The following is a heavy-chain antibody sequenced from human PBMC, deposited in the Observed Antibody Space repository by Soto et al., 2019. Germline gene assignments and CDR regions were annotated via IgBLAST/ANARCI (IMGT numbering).Heavy chain of an antibody. V-gene: IGHV3-53*01. D-gene: IGHD3-22*01. J-gene: IGHJ3*02. Sequence: PGGSLSLSCAASGFTVNSKYMSWVRQAPGKGLEWVSVIYSSGSTYYADSVKDRFTISRDNSKNTLYLQMNSLRAEDTAVYYCAKVALGGYYDSSGYRGAFDIWGQGTMVTVSS. CDR3: AKVALGGYYDSSGYRGAFDI. CDR1: GFTVNSKY. CDR2: IYSSGST.